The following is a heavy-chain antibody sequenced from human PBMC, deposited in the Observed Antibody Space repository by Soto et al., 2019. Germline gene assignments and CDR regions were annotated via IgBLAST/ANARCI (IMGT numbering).Heavy chain of an antibody. J-gene: IGHJ5*02. V-gene: IGHV2-26*01. CDR1: GLSLSNGGMG. CDR3: ARTNDYYDNYFDP. CDR2: IYSNDGK. D-gene: IGHD3-22*01. Sequence: QVTLKESGPVLVKPTETLTLTCTVSGLSLSNGGMGVSWILQPPGKALEWLAHIYSNDGKSYSTSVKRSLTFSLDNSKGQVVINMTNLDPVDTATYYWARTNDYYDNYFDPLGQGAL.